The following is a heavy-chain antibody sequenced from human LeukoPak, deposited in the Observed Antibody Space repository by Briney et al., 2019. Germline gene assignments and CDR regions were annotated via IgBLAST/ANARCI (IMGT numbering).Heavy chain of an antibody. Sequence: SETLSLTCTVSGGSISSYYWSWIRQPPGKGLEWIGYIYYSGSTNYNPSLKSRVTISVDTSKNQFSLKLSSVTAADTAVYYCAREVSITMVRGVILDTDAFDIWGQGTMVTVSS. V-gene: IGHV4-59*01. CDR1: GGSISSYY. CDR3: AREVSITMVRGVILDTDAFDI. D-gene: IGHD3-10*01. CDR2: IYYSGST. J-gene: IGHJ3*02.